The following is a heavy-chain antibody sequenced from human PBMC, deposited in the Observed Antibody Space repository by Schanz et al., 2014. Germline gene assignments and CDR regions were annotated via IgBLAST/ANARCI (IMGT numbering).Heavy chain of an antibody. CDR1: GYTFSSNA. CDR2: ISGSGGST. D-gene: IGHD5-12*01. Sequence: EVQLVESGGGLVQPGGSLRLSCAASGYTFSSNAMSWVRQAPGKGLEWVSTISGSGGSTYYADSVKGRFTISRDNSKNTPAMQLNSLRAEDTGVYFCARDGGRDGYNLAFDVWGQGTLVTVSS. J-gene: IGHJ3*01. CDR3: ARDGGRDGYNLAFDV. V-gene: IGHV3-23*04.